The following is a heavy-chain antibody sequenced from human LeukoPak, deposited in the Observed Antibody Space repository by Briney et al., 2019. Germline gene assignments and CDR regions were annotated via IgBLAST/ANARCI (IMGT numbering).Heavy chain of an antibody. CDR1: GFTFSSYA. CDR2: ISGSGGST. J-gene: IGHJ4*02. Sequence: GGSLRLSCAASGFTFSSYAMSWVRQAPGKGLEWVSAISGSGGSTYYADSVKGRFTIPRDNSKNTLYLQMNSLRAEDTAVYYCAKVQYSSSHYFDYWGQGTLVTVSS. V-gene: IGHV3-23*01. CDR3: AKVQYSSSHYFDY. D-gene: IGHD6-6*01.